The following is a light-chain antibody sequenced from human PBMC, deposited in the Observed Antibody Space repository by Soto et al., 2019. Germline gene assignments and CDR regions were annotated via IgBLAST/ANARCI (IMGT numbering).Light chain of an antibody. CDR1: QDISTS. V-gene: IGKV3-11*01. CDR3: QQRSNWPAVT. Sequence: EIVLTQSPASLSLSPGERATLSCRASQDISTSLAWYQQKPGQAPRLLIYDSSNRATGIPARFSGSGSGTDFTLTISSLEPEDFAVYYCQQRSNWPAVTFGGGTKVEIK. J-gene: IGKJ4*01. CDR2: DSS.